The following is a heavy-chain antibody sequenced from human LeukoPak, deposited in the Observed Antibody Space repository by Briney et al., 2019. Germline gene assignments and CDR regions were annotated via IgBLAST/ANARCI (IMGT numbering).Heavy chain of an antibody. CDR1: GGSISSYY. J-gene: IGHJ6*03. Sequence: PSETLSLTCTVSGGSISSYYWSWIRQPPGKGLEWIGYIYYSGSTNYNPSLMSRVTMSVDTSKNQFSLKLSSVTAADTAVYYCARVRSSTRNYYYYYMDVWGKGTTVTVSS. CDR3: ARVRSSTRNYYYYYMDV. CDR2: IYYSGST. V-gene: IGHV4-59*12. D-gene: IGHD2-2*01.